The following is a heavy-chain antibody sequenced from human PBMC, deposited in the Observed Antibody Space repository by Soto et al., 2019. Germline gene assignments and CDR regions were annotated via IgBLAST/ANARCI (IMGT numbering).Heavy chain of an antibody. J-gene: IGHJ6*02. V-gene: IGHV1-2*02. D-gene: IGHD4-17*01. Sequence: GASVKVSCKASGYTFTAYYIHWVRQAPGQGLEWMGWINCNSGGTNYAQKFQGRVTITRDTSASTAYMELSSLRSEDTAVYYCARDTAPSVVWGQGTTVTVSS. CDR1: GYTFTAYY. CDR2: INCNSGGT. CDR3: ARDTAPSVV.